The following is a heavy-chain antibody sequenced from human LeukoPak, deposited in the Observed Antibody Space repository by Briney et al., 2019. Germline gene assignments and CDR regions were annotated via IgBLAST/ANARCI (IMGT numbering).Heavy chain of an antibody. D-gene: IGHD3-3*01. CDR2: INRDGSEK. Sequence: GSLRLSCVVSGFTLSSRWMMWVRQAPGEGLEWMTNINRDGSEKNYVDSVKGRFTITRDNAENSLYLQMNSLKVEDSAIYYCATYDSWSGYNIAYWGQGTLVTVSS. CDR3: ATYDSWSGYNIAY. CDR1: GFTLSSRW. V-gene: IGHV3-7*03. J-gene: IGHJ4*02.